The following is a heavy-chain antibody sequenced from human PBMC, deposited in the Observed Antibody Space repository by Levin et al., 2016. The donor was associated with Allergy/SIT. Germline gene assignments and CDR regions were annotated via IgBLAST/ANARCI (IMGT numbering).Heavy chain of an antibody. CDR1: GFTFSYYH. V-gene: IGHV3-23*01. CDR2: ISGSGGRT. CDR3: ARDRPAYSSGSGEIDY. J-gene: IGHJ4*02. D-gene: IGHD3-22*01. Sequence: GESLKISCVASGFTFSYYHMNWVRQAPGKGLEWVSAISGSGGRTYYADFAEGRFTISRDNSKNSLYLQMNSLSGEDTAVYYCARDRPAYSSGSGEIDYWGQGTLVSVSS.